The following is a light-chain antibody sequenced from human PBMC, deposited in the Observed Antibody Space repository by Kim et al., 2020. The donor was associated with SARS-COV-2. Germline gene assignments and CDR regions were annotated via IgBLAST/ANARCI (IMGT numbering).Light chain of an antibody. J-gene: IGLJ3*02. CDR1: SGINVGTYT. CDR2: YKSDSDK. CDR3: MIWRSAWV. Sequence: QPVLTQPSSLSASPGASASLTCTLRSGINVGTYTIYWYQQKPGSPPQYLLSYKSDSDKQQGSGVPSRFSGSKDASANAGILVISGLQSEDEADYYCMIWRSAWVFGGGTQLTVL. V-gene: IGLV5-45*02.